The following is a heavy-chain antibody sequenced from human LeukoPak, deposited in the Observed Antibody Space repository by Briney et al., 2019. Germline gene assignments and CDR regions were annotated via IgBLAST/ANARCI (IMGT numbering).Heavy chain of an antibody. D-gene: IGHD3-10*01. CDR1: GFTFSSYW. Sequence: GGSLRLSCAASGFTFSSYWMSWVRQAPGKGLEWVSSTSSSSSYIYYADSVKGRFTISRDNAKNSLYLQMNSLRAEDTAVYYCAREGAMVRGVITYFDYWGQGTLVTVSS. J-gene: IGHJ4*02. V-gene: IGHV3-21*01. CDR3: AREGAMVRGVITYFDY. CDR2: TSSSSSYI.